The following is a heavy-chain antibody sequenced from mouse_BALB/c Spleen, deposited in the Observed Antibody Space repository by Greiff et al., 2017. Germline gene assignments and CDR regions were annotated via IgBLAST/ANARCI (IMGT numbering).Heavy chain of an antibody. D-gene: IGHD2-1*01. CDR2: ISDGGSYT. CDR1: GFTFSDYY. CDR3: ARGGDYGNAFAY. Sequence: EVQLKESGGGLVKPGGSLKLSCAASGFTFSDYYMYWVRQTPEKRLEWVATISDGGSYTYYPDSVKGRFTISRDNAKNNLYLQMSSLKSEDTAMYYCARGGDYGNAFAYWGQGTLVTVSA. J-gene: IGHJ3*01. V-gene: IGHV5-4*02.